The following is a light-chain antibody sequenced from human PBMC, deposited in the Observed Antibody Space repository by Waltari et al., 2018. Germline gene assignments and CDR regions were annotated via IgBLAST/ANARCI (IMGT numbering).Light chain of an antibody. Sequence: SYVLTQPPSVSVAPGKTASITCGGNNIESNSVHWYQQKPGQAPILVISYDSDRPSGIAERFSGSNSGNTATLTISRVEAGDEADYYCQVWDANTDPGVFGTGTEVTVL. V-gene: IGLV3-21*04. CDR1: NIESNS. CDR3: QVWDANTDPGV. J-gene: IGLJ1*01. CDR2: YDS.